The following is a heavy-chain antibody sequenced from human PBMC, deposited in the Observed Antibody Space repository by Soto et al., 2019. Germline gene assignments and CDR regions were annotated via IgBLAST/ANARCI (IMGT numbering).Heavy chain of an antibody. Sequence: GGSLRLSCAASGFTFDDYAMHWVRQAPGKGLEWVSGISWNSGSIGYADSVKGRFTISRDNAKNSLYLQMNSLRAEDTALYYCAKDIRRRGYSYGYRYWGQGTLVTVSS. D-gene: IGHD5-18*01. CDR3: AKDIRRRGYSYGYRY. V-gene: IGHV3-9*01. CDR1: GFTFDDYA. J-gene: IGHJ4*02. CDR2: ISWNSGSI.